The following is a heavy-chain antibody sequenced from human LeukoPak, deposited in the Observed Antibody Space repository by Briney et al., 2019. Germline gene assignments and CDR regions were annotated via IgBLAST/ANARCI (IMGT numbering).Heavy chain of an antibody. CDR2: MNPNSGNT. J-gene: IGHJ6*03. Sequence: ASVKVSCKASGYTFTSYDINWVRQATGQGLEWMGWMNPNSGNTSYAQKFQGRVTITRNTSISTAYMELSSLRSEDTAVYYCARGQYCSGGSCYYYYYYMDVWGKGTTVTVSS. V-gene: IGHV1-8*03. D-gene: IGHD2-15*01. CDR1: GYTFTSYD. CDR3: ARGQYCSGGSCYYYYYYMDV.